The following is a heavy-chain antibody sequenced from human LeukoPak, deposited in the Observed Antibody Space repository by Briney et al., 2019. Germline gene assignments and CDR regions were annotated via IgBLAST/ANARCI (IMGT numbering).Heavy chain of an antibody. J-gene: IGHJ4*02. Sequence: GGSLRLSCAASGFTFSSYGMHWVRKAPGKGLEWVAVIWYDGSNKYYADSVKGRFTISRDNSKNTLYLQMNSLRAEDTAVYYCARSVTMIVVAPGYWGQGTLVTVSS. CDR3: ARSVTMIVVAPGY. CDR2: IWYDGSNK. D-gene: IGHD3-22*01. V-gene: IGHV3-33*01. CDR1: GFTFSSYG.